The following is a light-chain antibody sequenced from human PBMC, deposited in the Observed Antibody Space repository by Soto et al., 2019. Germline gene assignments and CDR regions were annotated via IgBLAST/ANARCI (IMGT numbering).Light chain of an antibody. CDR1: QSVLYSSNNNNY. V-gene: IGKV4-1*01. CDR2: WAS. J-gene: IGKJ1*01. CDR3: QQYYSTPWT. Sequence: DIVMTQSPDSLAVSLGERATINCKSSQSVLYSSNNNNYLAWYQQKPGRPPKLLIYWASTRDSGVPDRFSGSGSGTDFTLTISSLQADDVAVYYCQQYYSTPWTFGPGTKVDIK.